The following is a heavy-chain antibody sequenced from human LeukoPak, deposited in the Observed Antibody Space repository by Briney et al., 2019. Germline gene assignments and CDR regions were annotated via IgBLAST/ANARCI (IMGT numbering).Heavy chain of an antibody. V-gene: IGHV4-39*01. Sequence: PSETLSLTCTVSGGSLSSSSYYWAWIRQPPGKGLEWIGGVYYSGSTYYNPSLKSRLTISVDTSKKQFSLKLSSVTAAGTAVYYCARLHFPITTIYYFDYWGQGTLVTVSS. D-gene: IGHD5-12*01. CDR2: VYYSGST. CDR3: ARLHFPITTIYYFDY. CDR1: GGSLSSSSYY. J-gene: IGHJ4*02.